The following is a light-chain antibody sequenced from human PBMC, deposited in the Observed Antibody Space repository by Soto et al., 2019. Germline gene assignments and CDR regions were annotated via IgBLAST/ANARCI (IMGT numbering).Light chain of an antibody. CDR2: GAS. CDR3: QQFYSYPFT. CDR1: QGISNH. J-gene: IGKJ3*01. V-gene: IGKV1-9*01. Sequence: DIQLTQSPSLLSASVGDGVIITCRASQGISNHFAWYQKKPGRAPRLLIYGASTLQSGVPSRFSGSGSGTEFTLTISSLEPEDVATYYCQQFYSYPFTFGPGTTVDVK.